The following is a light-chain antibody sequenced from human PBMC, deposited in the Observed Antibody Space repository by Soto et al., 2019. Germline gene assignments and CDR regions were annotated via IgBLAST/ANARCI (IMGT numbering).Light chain of an antibody. CDR1: SSDVGGYNY. CDR3: SSYTGSSTPYV. CDR2: EVS. J-gene: IGLJ1*01. Sequence: QSALTQPASVSGSPGQSFTISCTETSSDVGGYNYVSWYQQHPGKAPKLMIYEVSNRPSGVSNRFSGSKSGNTASLTISGLQAEDEADYYCSSYTGSSTPYVFGTRTKLTVL. V-gene: IGLV2-14*01.